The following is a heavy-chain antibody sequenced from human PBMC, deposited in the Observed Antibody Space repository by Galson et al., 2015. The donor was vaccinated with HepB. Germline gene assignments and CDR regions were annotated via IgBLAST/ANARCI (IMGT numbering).Heavy chain of an antibody. J-gene: IGHJ6*02. CDR2: VGYDGSNK. V-gene: IGHV3-33*01. D-gene: IGHD2-2*01. Sequence: SLRLSCAASGFTFSTYDIHWVRQGPGKGLEWVAVVGYDGSNKYYADSVKGRFTISRDNSKNTLYLQMISLRAEDMAVYYCARGCEYCSTTWYYFGMDVWGQGTTVTVSS. CDR1: GFTFSTYD. CDR3: ARGCEYCSTTWYYFGMDV.